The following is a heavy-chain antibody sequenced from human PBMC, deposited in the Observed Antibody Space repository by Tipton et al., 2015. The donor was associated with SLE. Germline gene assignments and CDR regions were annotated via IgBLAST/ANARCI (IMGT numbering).Heavy chain of an antibody. D-gene: IGHD2-2*01. V-gene: IGHV4-61*02. Sequence: LSLTCTVSGGSISSGSYYWSWIRQPAGKGLEWIGRIYTSGSTNYNPSLKSRVTISVDTSKNQFSLKLSSVTAADTAVYYCARDLAYCSSTSCFDYFDYWGQGTLVTVSS. J-gene: IGHJ4*02. CDR3: ARDLAYCSSTSCFDYFDY. CDR1: GGSISSGSYY. CDR2: IYTSGST.